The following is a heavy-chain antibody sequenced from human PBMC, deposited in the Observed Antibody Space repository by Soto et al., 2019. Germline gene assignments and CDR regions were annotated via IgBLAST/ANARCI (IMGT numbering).Heavy chain of an antibody. CDR1: GGTFSSYA. CDR2: IIPIFGTA. J-gene: IGHJ6*02. V-gene: IGHV1-69*06. CDR3: ARLSLHYYYYGMDV. Sequence: QVQLVQSGAEVKKPGSSVKVSCKASGGTFSSYAISWVRQAPGQGLEWMGGIIPIFGTANYAQKFQGRVTMTRDTSISTAYMELSRLRSDDTAVYYCARLSLHYYYYGMDVWGQGTTVTVSS.